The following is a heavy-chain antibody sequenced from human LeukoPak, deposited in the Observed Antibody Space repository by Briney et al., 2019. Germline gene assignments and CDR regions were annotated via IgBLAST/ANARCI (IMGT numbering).Heavy chain of an antibody. J-gene: IGHJ4*02. D-gene: IGHD6-19*01. CDR2: IWYDGSKK. Sequence: GRSLRLSCAASGFTFSSYGIHWVRQSPGKGLEWVAVIWYDGSKKYYADSVKDRFTISRDNSKNTLYLQMNSLRAEDTALYYCAKAGIGVVGYFDYWGQGTLVTVSS. CDR3: AKAGIGVVGYFDY. V-gene: IGHV3-33*06. CDR1: GFTFSSYG.